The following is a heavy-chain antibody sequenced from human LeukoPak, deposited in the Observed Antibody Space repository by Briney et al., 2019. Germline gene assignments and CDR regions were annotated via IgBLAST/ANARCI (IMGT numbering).Heavy chain of an antibody. D-gene: IGHD3-22*01. V-gene: IGHV1-69*04. CDR3: ARDSSGYDAFDI. Sequence: GASVKVSCKASGGTFSSYAISWVRQAPGQGLEWMGRIIPILGIANYAQKFQGRVTITADKSTSTAYMELSSLRSEDTAVYYCARDSSGYDAFDIWGQGTMVTVSS. J-gene: IGHJ3*02. CDR1: GGTFSSYA. CDR2: IIPILGIA.